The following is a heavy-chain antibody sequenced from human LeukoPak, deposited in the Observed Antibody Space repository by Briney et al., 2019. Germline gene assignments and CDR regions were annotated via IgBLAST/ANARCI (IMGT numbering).Heavy chain of an antibody. CDR3: AHRRLNVYYFDY. CDR1: GFSLSTNGVG. Sequence: SGPTLVNPTQPLTLTCTFSGFSLSTNGVGVGWIRQPPGKALEWLALIYWDDDKRYSPSLKSRLTITKDTSKNQVVLTMTNMDPVDTATYYCAHRRLNVYYFDYWGQGTLVTVSS. CDR2: IYWDDDK. D-gene: IGHD5/OR15-5a*01. V-gene: IGHV2-5*02. J-gene: IGHJ4*02.